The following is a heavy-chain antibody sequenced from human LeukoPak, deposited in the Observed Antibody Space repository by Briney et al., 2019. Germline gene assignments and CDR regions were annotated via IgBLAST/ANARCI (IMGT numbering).Heavy chain of an antibody. D-gene: IGHD3-16*01. J-gene: IGHJ4*02. V-gene: IGHV3-23*01. Sequence: GGSLRLSCAASGFTFSNYAMTWVRQGPRKGLEWVAAISGNGRTTYYADSVKGRFTISGDNSKNTLYLQMNSLRAEDTAVYYCAKVRYSDYYFDYWGQGTLVTVSS. CDR3: AKVRYSDYYFDY. CDR2: ISGNGRTT. CDR1: GFTFSNYA.